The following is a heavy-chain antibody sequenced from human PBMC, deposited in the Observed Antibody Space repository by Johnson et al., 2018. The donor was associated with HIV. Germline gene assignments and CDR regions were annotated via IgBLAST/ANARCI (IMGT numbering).Heavy chain of an antibody. CDR3: ARDITAARPSAFDI. D-gene: IGHD6-6*01. Sequence: QVLLVESGGGVVQPGRSLRLSCAASGFTFSSYAMHWVRQAPGKGLEWVAVISYDGSNKYYADSVKGRFTISRDNSKNTLYLQMNSLRAEDTAVYYCARDITAARPSAFDIWGQGTMVTVSS. V-gene: IGHV3-30-3*01. CDR2: ISYDGSNK. CDR1: GFTFSSYA. J-gene: IGHJ3*02.